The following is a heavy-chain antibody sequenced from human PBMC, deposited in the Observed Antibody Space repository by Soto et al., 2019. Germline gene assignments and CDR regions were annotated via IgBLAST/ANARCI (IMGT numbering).Heavy chain of an antibody. V-gene: IGHV3-33*01. J-gene: IGHJ4*02. CDR1: GFTFTTYG. CDR2: IWSHGNSE. D-gene: IGHD2-2*03. Sequence: QVHLVEAGGGIVQPGRSLRLSCAASGFTFTTYGMHWVRQTPGKGLEWVALIWSHGNSERYADSVKGRFTISRDNSKYILYLQMNSLRAEDTAVYYCASEFDGSRRYFDYWGQGTLVTVSS. CDR3: ASEFDGSRRYFDY.